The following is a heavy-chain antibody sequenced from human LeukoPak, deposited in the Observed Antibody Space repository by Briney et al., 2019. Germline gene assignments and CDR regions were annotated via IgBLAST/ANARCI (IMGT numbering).Heavy chain of an antibody. CDR3: AKDGEWELSGAYSDY. D-gene: IGHD1-26*01. V-gene: IGHV3-23*01. CDR1: GFTFSSYA. Sequence: PGGSLRLSCAASGFTFSSYAMSWVRQAPGKGLEWVSAISGSGGSTYYADSVKGRFTISRDNSKNTLYLQMNSLRAEDTAVYYCAKDGEWELSGAYSDYWGQGTLVTVSS. CDR2: ISGSGGST. J-gene: IGHJ4*02.